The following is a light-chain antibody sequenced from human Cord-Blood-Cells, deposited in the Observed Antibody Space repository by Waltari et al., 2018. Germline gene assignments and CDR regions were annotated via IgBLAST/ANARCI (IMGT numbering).Light chain of an antibody. CDR2: EVS. Sequence: QSALTQPPSVSGSPGQSVTIPCPGTSSDVGSYNPFSWYQQPPGTAPKLMIYEVSNRPSGVPDRFSGSKSGNTASLTISGLQAEDEADYYCNSYTSSSTFVVFGGGTKLTVL. J-gene: IGLJ2*01. CDR3: NSYTSSSTFVV. V-gene: IGLV2-18*02. CDR1: SSDVGSYNP.